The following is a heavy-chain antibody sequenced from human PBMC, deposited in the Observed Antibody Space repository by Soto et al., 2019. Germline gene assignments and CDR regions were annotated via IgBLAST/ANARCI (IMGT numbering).Heavy chain of an antibody. CDR2: IYYSGST. Sequence: QLQLQESGPGLVKPSETLSLTCTVSSGSISSGSYYWDWIRQPPGKGLEWIGNIYYSGSTNYNPSIESRVTISVDTSKNQSSLKLSSVTAADTAVYYCARQTDSYYTFDAFDIWGQGTMVTVSS. CDR1: SGSISSGSYY. CDR3: ARQTDSYYTFDAFDI. V-gene: IGHV4-39*01. J-gene: IGHJ3*02. D-gene: IGHD3-22*01.